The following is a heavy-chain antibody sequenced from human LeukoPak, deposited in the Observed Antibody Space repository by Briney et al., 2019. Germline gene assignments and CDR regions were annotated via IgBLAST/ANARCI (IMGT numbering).Heavy chain of an antibody. CDR3: AKTLYGTGSYYLFDY. CDR2: IQYDGSNK. CDR1: GFTFSSYG. D-gene: IGHD3-10*01. J-gene: IGHJ4*02. Sequence: GGSLRLSCTASGFTFSSYGIHWVRQAPGKGLEWVAFIQYDGSNKYYADSVKGRFTISRDNSKNTLYLQMNSLRAEDTAVYYCAKTLYGTGSYYLFDYWGQGTLVTVPS. V-gene: IGHV3-30*02.